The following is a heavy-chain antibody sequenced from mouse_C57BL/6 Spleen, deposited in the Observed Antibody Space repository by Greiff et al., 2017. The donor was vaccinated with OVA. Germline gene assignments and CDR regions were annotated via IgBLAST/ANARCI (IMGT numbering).Heavy chain of an antibody. V-gene: IGHV5-6*01. CDR1: GFTFSSYG. J-gene: IGHJ4*01. CDR3: ARHTPSDYDAMDY. D-gene: IGHD6-1*01. CDR2: ISSGGSYT. Sequence: EVKLMESGGDLVKPGGSLKLSCAASGFTFSSYGMSWVRQTPDKRLEWVATISSGGSYTYYPDSVKGRFTISRDNAKNTLYLQMSSLKSEDTAMYYCARHTPSDYDAMDYWGQGTSVTVSS.